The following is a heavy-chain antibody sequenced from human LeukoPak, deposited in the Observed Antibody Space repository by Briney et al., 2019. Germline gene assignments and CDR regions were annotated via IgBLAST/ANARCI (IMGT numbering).Heavy chain of an antibody. V-gene: IGHV3-66*01. D-gene: IGHD6-13*01. CDR2: IYSGGST. J-gene: IGHJ4*02. CDR1: GFTVSTNY. Sequence: GGSLRLSCAASGFTVSTNYMSWVRQAPGKGLEWVSVIYSGGSTYYADSVKGRFTISRDNSKNTLYLQMNSLRAEDTAVYYCARASIAAAGYYFDYWGQGTLVTVSS. CDR3: ARASIAAAGYYFDY.